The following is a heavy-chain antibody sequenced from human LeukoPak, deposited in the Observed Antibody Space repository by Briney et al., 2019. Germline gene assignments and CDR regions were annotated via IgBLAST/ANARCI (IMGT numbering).Heavy chain of an antibody. CDR2: ISSSSSYI. CDR3: VRGYGDYVYYFGY. CDR1: GFPFSSYS. V-gene: IGHV3-21*01. Sequence: GGSLRLSCAASGFPFSSYSMNWVRRAPGKGLEWVSSISSSSSYIYYADSVKGRFHISRDNAKNSLYLQMSSLRAEDTAVYYCVRGYGDYVYYFGYWGQGTLVTVSS. D-gene: IGHD4-17*01. J-gene: IGHJ4*02.